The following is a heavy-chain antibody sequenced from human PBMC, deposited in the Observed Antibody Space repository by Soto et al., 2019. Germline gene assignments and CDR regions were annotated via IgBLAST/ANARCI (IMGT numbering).Heavy chain of an antibody. V-gene: IGHV3-30*18. CDR1: GFTFSSYG. J-gene: IGHJ3*02. D-gene: IGHD2-15*01. CDR2: ISYDGSNK. Sequence: GGSLRLSCAASGFTFSSYGMHWVRQAPGKGLEWVAVISYDGSNKYYADSVKGRFTISRDNSKNTLYLQMNSLRAEDTAVYYCAKRYCSGGSCPNDAFDIWGQGTMVTVSS. CDR3: AKRYCSGGSCPNDAFDI.